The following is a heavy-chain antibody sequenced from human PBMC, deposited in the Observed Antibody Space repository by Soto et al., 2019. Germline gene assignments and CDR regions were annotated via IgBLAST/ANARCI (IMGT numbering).Heavy chain of an antibody. Sequence: ASVKVSCKASGYTFTSYGISWVRQAPGQGLEWMGWISAYNGNTNYAQKLQGRVTMTTDTSTSTAYMELRSLRSDDTAVYYCARTNYNPSLKSRVTISVDTSKNQFSLKLSSVTAADTAVYYCARSLTARAFWSGYEEPGDYYYYMDVWGKGTTVTVSS. CDR3: ARTNYNPSLKSRVTISVDTSKNQFSLKLSSVTAADTAVYYCARSLTARAFWSGYEEPGDYYYYMDV. CDR2: ISAYNGNT. V-gene: IGHV1-18*01. D-gene: IGHD3-10*01. J-gene: IGHJ6*03. CDR1: GYTFTSYG.